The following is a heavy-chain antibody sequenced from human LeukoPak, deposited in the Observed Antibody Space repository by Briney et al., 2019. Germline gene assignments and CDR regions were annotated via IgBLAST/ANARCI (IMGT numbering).Heavy chain of an antibody. CDR1: GYTFTSYG. V-gene: IGHV1-18*01. D-gene: IGHD2-8*02. CDR3: ARVPRNAQRTGVMSRWFDP. CDR2: ISAYNGNT. Sequence: ASVKVSCKASGYTFTSYGISWVRLAPGQGLEWMGWISAYNGNTNYAQKLQGRVTMTTDTSTSTAYMELRSLRSDDTAVYYCARVPRNAQRTGVMSRWFDPWGQGTLVTVSS. J-gene: IGHJ5*02.